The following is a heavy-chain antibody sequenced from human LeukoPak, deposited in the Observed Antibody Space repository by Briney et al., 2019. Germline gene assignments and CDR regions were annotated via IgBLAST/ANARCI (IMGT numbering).Heavy chain of an antibody. J-gene: IGHJ4*02. V-gene: IGHV1-18*01. D-gene: IGHD6-6*01. CDR1: GYTFASYA. CDR3: ARDLRKQLVTVSDY. CDR2: ISAYNGNT. Sequence: ASVKVSCKASGYTFASYAMNWVRQAPGQGLEWMGWISAYNGNTNYAQKLQGRVTMTTDTSTSTAYMELRSLRSDDTAVYYCARDLRKQLVTVSDYWGQGTLVTVSS.